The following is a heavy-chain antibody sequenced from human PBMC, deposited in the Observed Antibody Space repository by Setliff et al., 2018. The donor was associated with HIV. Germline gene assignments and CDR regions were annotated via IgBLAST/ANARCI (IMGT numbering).Heavy chain of an antibody. V-gene: IGHV4-61*02. J-gene: IGHJ3*01. Sequence: SETLSLTGAVSGDSITRVSSFWSWIRQPAGKGLEYLGLIFTSGTIRYNTSLKSRVTISADTTATQLSLKLESVTAADTAVYFCARDAPMTTNAFDVWGPGTMVTVSS. CDR1: GDSITRVSSF. D-gene: IGHD4-17*01. CDR3: ARDAPMTTNAFDV. CDR2: IFTSGTI.